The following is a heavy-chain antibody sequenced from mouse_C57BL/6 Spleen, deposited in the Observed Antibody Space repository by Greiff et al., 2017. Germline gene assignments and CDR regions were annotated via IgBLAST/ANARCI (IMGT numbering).Heavy chain of an antibody. CDR1: GFTFSDYG. Sequence: DVKLVESGGGLVKPGGSLKLSCAASGFTFSDYGMHWVRQAPEKGLEWVAYISSGSSTIYYADTVKGRFTISRDNAKNTLFLQMTSLRSEDTAMYYCARPGSYYGNHVWFAYWGQGTLVTVSA. D-gene: IGHD2-1*01. J-gene: IGHJ3*01. V-gene: IGHV5-17*01. CDR2: ISSGSSTI. CDR3: ARPGSYYGNHVWFAY.